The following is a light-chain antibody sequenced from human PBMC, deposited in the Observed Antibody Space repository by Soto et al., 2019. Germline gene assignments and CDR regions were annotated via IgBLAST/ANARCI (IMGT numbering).Light chain of an antibody. V-gene: IGLV2-14*01. CDR2: DVS. J-gene: IGLJ1*01. CDR3: SSYTSSSTYV. Sequence: QSVLTQPASVSGSPGQSIAISCTGPSSDVGGYDYVSWYQQQSGEAPKLMIYDVSNRPSGVSNRFSGSKSGNTASLTISGLQAEDEAEYYCSSYTSSSTYVSGSGTKVTVL. CDR1: SSDVGGYDY.